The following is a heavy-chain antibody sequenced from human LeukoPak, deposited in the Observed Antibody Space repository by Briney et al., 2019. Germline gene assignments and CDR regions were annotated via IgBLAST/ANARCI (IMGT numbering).Heavy chain of an antibody. CDR3: ARDDVERPYYMDV. J-gene: IGHJ6*03. V-gene: IGHV1-18*01. CDR2: ISAYNGNT. CDR1: GYTFTIYG. Sequence: ASVKVSFKASGYTFTIYGISWVRQAPGQGLEWMGWISAYNGNTNYAQKLQGRVTMTTHTSTSTAYMELRSLRSDDTAVYYCARDDVERPYYMDVWGKGTTVTVSS. D-gene: IGHD6-25*01.